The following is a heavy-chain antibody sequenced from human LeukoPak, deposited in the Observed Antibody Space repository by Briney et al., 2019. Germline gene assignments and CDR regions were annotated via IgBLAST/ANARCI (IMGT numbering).Heavy chain of an antibody. D-gene: IGHD1-14*01. CDR3: TRDRSRAEDV. V-gene: IGHV3-7*01. Sequence: PGGSLRLSCAASGFTFSGHGMSWVRKAPGQGLEWVANINQGGSDKYYVDSVKGRFTISRDNANNLLYLQMNSLRGEDTAVYYCTRDRSRAEDVWGQGTLVTVSS. CDR1: GFTFSGHG. J-gene: IGHJ4*02. CDR2: INQGGSDK.